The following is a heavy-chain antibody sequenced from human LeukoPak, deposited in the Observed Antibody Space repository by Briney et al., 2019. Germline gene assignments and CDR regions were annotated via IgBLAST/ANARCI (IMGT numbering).Heavy chain of an antibody. CDR3: ARDSSSWSGRFDP. Sequence: PGGSLRLSCAASGFTFSSYAMHWVRQAPGKGLEYVSAISSNGGSTYYANSVKGRFTISRDNSKNTLYLQMGSLRAEDMAVYYCARDSSSWSGRFDPWGQGTLVTVSS. D-gene: IGHD6-13*01. V-gene: IGHV3-64*01. CDR1: GFTFSSYA. J-gene: IGHJ5*02. CDR2: ISSNGGST.